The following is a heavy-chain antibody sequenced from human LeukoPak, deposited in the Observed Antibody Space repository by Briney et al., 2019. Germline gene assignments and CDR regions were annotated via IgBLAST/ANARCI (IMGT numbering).Heavy chain of an antibody. CDR2: ISGSGDDT. V-gene: IGHV3-23*01. D-gene: IGHD2-2*01. Sequence: GGSLRLSCATSGFTFHNYAMSWVRQAPGKGLEWVSGISGSGDDTYYVDSVKGRFTISRDISTNTLYLYMKSLRADDTAVYYCAILPILPVPAAKQDLDSWGQGTLVTVSS. CDR1: GFTFHNYA. J-gene: IGHJ4*02. CDR3: AILPILPVPAAKQDLDS.